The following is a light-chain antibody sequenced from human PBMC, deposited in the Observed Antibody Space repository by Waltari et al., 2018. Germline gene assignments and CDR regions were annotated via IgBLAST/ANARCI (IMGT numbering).Light chain of an antibody. CDR1: QSIAMY. J-gene: IGKJ3*01. V-gene: IGKV1-39*01. Sequence: DIQMTQSPSSLSASVGDRVTITCRASQSIAMYLNWYQQKAGKAPKLLIYAASILQSGGPSRFSGSGSGTDFTITISNLQPEDFATYFCQQTYSSPRFGPGTKVDFK. CDR2: AAS. CDR3: QQTYSSPR.